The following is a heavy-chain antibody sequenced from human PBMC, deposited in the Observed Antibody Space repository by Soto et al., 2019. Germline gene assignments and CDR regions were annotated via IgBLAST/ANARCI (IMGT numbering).Heavy chain of an antibody. Sequence: ASVKVSCKASGYTFTSYAMHWVRQAPGQRLEWMGWINAGNGNTKYSPKFQGRVTITRDTSASTAYMELSSLRSDVTAVYYFARRPPNCSGGSCYPQAHDYWGEGTLVTVSS. D-gene: IGHD2-15*01. CDR1: GYTFTSYA. CDR2: INAGNGNT. CDR3: ARRPPNCSGGSCYPQAHDY. V-gene: IGHV1-3*01. J-gene: IGHJ4*02.